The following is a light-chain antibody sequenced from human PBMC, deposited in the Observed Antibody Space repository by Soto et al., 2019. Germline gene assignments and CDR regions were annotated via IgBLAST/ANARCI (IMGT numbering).Light chain of an antibody. CDR2: GAS. CDR1: QSISSE. V-gene: IGKV3-15*01. J-gene: IGKJ2*01. CDR3: QQGHNWPLT. Sequence: EIVMTQSPATLSVSPGESATLSCRASQSISSELAWYQQKPCQPPRLLIYGASTRATGVPARFTGSGSGSDFTLTISGLQSEDFAVYYCQQGHNWPLTFGQGTMLEI.